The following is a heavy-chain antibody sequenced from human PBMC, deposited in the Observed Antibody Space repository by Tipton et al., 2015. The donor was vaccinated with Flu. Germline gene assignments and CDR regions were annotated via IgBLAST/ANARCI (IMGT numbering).Heavy chain of an antibody. J-gene: IGHJ6*02. V-gene: IGHV1-69*16. CDR2: IIPMLGST. D-gene: IGHD3-3*01. CDR3: ATGVTITIFVDGTDV. CDR1: GDTFTSYT. Sequence: QLVQSGAEVKKPGSSVKVSCKPSGDTFTSYTINWVRQAPGQGLEWMGGIIPMLGSTEYARKFQGRVTITADESTSTAYMELSSLRSEDTAVYYCATGVTITIFVDGTDVWGQGTTVTVSS.